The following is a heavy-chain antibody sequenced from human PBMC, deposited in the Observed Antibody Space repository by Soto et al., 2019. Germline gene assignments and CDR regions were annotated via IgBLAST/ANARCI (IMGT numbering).Heavy chain of an antibody. CDR1: LYTITRYY. V-gene: IGHV1-2*04. Sequence: SEPVSCKASLYTITRYYTHLLRQAPGQWLEWMGWINPNSGGTNYAQKFQGWVTMTRDTSISTAYMELSRLRSDDTAVYYCARAMVRGGHYYYYGMDVWGPGTTVTVS. CDR2: INPNSGGT. D-gene: IGHD3-10*01. CDR3: ARAMVRGGHYYYYGMDV. J-gene: IGHJ6*02.